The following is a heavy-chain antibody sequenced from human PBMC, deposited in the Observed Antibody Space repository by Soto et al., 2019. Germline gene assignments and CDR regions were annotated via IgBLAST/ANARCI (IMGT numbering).Heavy chain of an antibody. Sequence: VKVSCKASGGTFSSYAISWVRQAPGQGLEWMGGIIPIFGTANYAQKFQGRVTITADESTSTAYMELSSLRSEDTAVYYCARDSQGGYKVFDYWGQGTLVTVSS. D-gene: IGHD5-12*01. CDR3: ARDSQGGYKVFDY. V-gene: IGHV1-69*01. CDR1: GGTFSSYA. CDR2: IIPIFGTA. J-gene: IGHJ4*02.